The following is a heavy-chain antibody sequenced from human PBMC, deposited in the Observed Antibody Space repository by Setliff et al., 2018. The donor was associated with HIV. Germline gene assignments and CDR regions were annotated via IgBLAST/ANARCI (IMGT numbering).Heavy chain of an antibody. Sequence: SETLSLTCSVSGGSTTSGGYYWSWIRQHPGKGLEYIGYIYYSGSTYYNPSLKSRVTMSIDTSTQQFFLNVTSVTAADTAVYYCARQMPIPGIAITPVDYWGQGALVTVSS. CDR3: ARQMPIPGIAITPVDY. CDR1: GGSTTSGGYY. CDR2: IYYSGST. J-gene: IGHJ4*02. D-gene: IGHD5-12*01. V-gene: IGHV4-31*03.